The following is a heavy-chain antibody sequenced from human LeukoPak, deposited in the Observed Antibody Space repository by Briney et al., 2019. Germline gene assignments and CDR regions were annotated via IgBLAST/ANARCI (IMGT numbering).Heavy chain of an antibody. V-gene: IGHV4-38-2*02. CDR3: ARARSSGWPDY. CDR1: GYSISSGYY. D-gene: IGHD6-19*01. CDR2: IYHSGST. J-gene: IGHJ4*02. Sequence: PSETLSLTCTVSGYSISSGYYWGWIRPPPGKGLEWIGSIYHSGSTYYNPSLKSRVTISVDTSKNQFSLKLSSVTAADTAVYYCARARSSGWPDYWGQGTLVTVSS.